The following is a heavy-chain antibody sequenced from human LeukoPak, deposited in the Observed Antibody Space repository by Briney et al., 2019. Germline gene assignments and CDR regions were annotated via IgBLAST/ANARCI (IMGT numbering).Heavy chain of an antibody. Sequence: PGGSLRLSCVASGFTFSNFAMNWVRQAPGKGLEWVSVVTGDSGTTHYADSAKGRFTISRDNSKNTLYLQMNSLRAEDTAVYYCAKELYYYGSGSYPDAFDIWGQGTMVTVSS. CDR2: VTGDSGTT. D-gene: IGHD3-10*01. J-gene: IGHJ3*02. CDR3: AKELYYYGSGSYPDAFDI. V-gene: IGHV3-23*01. CDR1: GFTFSNFA.